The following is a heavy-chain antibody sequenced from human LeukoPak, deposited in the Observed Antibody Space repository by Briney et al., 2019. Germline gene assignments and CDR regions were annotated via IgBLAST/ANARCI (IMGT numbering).Heavy chain of an antibody. CDR3: ASSPGAILTGYYSLDY. CDR2: ISSSGSTI. CDR1: GFTFSDYY. Sequence: KPGGSLRLSCAASGFTFSDYYMSWLRQAPGKGLEWVSYISSSGSTIYYADSVKGRFTISRDNAKNSLYLQMNSLRAEDTAVYYCASSPGAILTGYYSLDYWGQGTLVTVSS. V-gene: IGHV3-11*01. J-gene: IGHJ4*02. D-gene: IGHD3-9*01.